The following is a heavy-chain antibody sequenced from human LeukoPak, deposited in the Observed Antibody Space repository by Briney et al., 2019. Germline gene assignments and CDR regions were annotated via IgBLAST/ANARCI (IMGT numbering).Heavy chain of an antibody. D-gene: IGHD1-26*01. J-gene: IGHJ4*01. CDR2: IRYDGSNK. V-gene: IGHV3-30*02. CDR3: ARDLHWGATDY. CDR1: GYSFSSYG. Sequence: PGGSLRLFCAASGYSFSSYGMHWPRRAPGRGLEWVAFIRYDGSNKYYADAVKGRFTISRDKSKTTLYLQMNSLGVEDTAVYYCARDLHWGATDYWGHGTLVTVSS.